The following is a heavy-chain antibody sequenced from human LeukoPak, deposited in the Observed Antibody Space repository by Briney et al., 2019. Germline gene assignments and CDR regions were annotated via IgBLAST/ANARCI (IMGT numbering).Heavy chain of an antibody. J-gene: IGHJ4*01. D-gene: IGHD6-6*01. CDR3: AGENVATIAARSLDY. V-gene: IGHV4-4*07. CDR2: IQTSGST. Sequence: SETLSLTCTVSGASVSGNYWSWIRQPAGKGLEWIGRIQTSGSTNYNPSLKSRVTMSVDTSRNHFSLNLSSVTAADTAVYYCAGENVATIAARSLDYWGQGTLVTVSS. CDR1: GASVSGNY.